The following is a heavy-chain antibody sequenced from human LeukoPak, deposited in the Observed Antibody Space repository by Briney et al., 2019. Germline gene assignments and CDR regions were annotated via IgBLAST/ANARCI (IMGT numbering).Heavy chain of an antibody. CDR2: ISAYNGNT. CDR3: ARDYSGDSDYYFDY. V-gene: IGHV1-18*01. J-gene: IGHJ4*02. Sequence: ASVKVSCTASGYTFTTYGISWVRQAPGQGLEWMGWISAYNGNTNYAQMLQGRVTMTTDTSTSTAYMELRSLRSDDTAVYYCARDYSGDSDYYFDYWGQGTLVTVSS. CDR1: GYTFTTYG. D-gene: IGHD1-26*01.